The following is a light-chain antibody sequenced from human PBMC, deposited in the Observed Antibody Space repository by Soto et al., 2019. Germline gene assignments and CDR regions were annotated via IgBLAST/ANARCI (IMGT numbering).Light chain of an antibody. J-gene: IGKJ1*01. V-gene: IGKV3-15*01. Sequence: EIVMTQSPATLSVSPGERATLSCRASQSVSSNLAWYQQKPGQAPRLLIYAASTRATGIPARFSGSGSGIEFTLTIISLQSEDLAVYSCQQYNYWPPWTFDQGTKVEIK. CDR1: QSVSSN. CDR3: QQYNYWPPWT. CDR2: AAS.